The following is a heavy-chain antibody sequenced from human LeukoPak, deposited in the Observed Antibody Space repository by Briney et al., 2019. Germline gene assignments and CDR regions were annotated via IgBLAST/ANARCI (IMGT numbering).Heavy chain of an antibody. CDR3: ARTYCSGGSCYSGLLYYFDY. D-gene: IGHD2-15*01. Sequence: GASVKVSCTASGGTFSSYAISWVRQAPGQGLEWMGGIIPIFGTANYAQKFQGRVTITADESTSTAYMELSSLRSEDTAVYYCARTYCSGGSCYSGLLYYFDYWGQGTLVTVSS. V-gene: IGHV1-69*13. J-gene: IGHJ4*02. CDR2: IIPIFGTA. CDR1: GGTFSSYA.